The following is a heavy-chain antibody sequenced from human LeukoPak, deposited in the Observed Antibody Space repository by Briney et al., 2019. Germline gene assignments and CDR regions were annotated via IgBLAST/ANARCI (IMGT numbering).Heavy chain of an antibody. V-gene: IGHV3-33*05. CDR2: TSYDGSNE. D-gene: IGHD4-17*01. Sequence: GGSLRLSCSASGFTFSNYGMHWVRQAPGKGLEWVAVTSYDGSNEYYADSVKGRFTISRDNSKNTLYLQMNSLRVEDTALYYCARDSDYGDYPYWGQGTLVTVSS. CDR1: GFTFSNYG. J-gene: IGHJ4*02. CDR3: ARDSDYGDYPY.